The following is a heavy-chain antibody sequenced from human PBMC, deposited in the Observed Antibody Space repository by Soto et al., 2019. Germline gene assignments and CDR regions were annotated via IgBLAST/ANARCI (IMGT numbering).Heavy chain of an antibody. CDR2: IYYSGST. V-gene: IGHV4-39*01. Sequence: SETLSLTCTVSGGSISSSSYYWGWIRQPPGKGLEWIGSIYYSGSTYYTPSLKSRVTISVDTSKNQFSLKLSSVTAADTAVYYCARRDTGYYYDSSGYYPSPFQHWGQGTLVTVSS. CDR3: ARRDTGYYYDSSGYYPSPFQH. D-gene: IGHD3-22*01. CDR1: GGSISSSSYY. J-gene: IGHJ1*01.